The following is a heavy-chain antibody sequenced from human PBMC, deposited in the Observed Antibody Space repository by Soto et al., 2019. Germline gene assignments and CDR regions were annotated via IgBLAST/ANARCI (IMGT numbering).Heavy chain of an antibody. CDR1: GGTFSSYA. J-gene: IGHJ3*02. V-gene: IGHV1-69*10. Sequence: VKVSCKASGGTFSSYAISWVRQAPGQGLEWMGGIIPILGIANYAQKFQGRVTITADKSTSTAYMELSSLRSEDTAVYYCARDRRGLYDYVWGSYRCGAFDIWGQGTMVTVSS. CDR3: ARDRRGLYDYVWGSYRCGAFDI. CDR2: IIPILGIA. D-gene: IGHD3-16*02.